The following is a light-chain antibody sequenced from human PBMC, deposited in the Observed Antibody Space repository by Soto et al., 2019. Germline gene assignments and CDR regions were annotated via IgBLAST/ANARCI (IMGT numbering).Light chain of an antibody. J-gene: IGKJ4*01. Sequence: EIVLTQSPGTLSLSPGERATLSCRASQGVSNSYLAWYQHKPGQAPRLLIYGASSRATGIPDRFSGSGSGTDFTLTISRLEPEDFAVYYCQQYGSSPLTFGGGTKVELK. CDR3: QQYGSSPLT. CDR2: GAS. CDR1: QGVSNSY. V-gene: IGKV3-20*01.